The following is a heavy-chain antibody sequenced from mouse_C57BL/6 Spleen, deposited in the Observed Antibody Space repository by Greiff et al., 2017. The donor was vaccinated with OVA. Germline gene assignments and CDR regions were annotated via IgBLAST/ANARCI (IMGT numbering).Heavy chain of an antibody. V-gene: IGHV1-61*01. CDR3: ARSLITTDAMDY. Sequence: QVQLQQPGAELVRPGSSVKLSCKASGYTFTSYWMAWVKQRPGQGLEWIGNIYPSDSETHYNQKFKDKATLTVDKSSSTAYMQLSSLTSEDSAVYYCARSLITTDAMDYWGQGTSVTVSS. CDR1: GYTFTSYW. D-gene: IGHD1-1*01. CDR2: IYPSDSET. J-gene: IGHJ4*01.